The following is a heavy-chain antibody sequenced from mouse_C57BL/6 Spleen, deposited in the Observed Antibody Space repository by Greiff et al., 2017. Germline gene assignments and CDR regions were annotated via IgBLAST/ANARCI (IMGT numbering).Heavy chain of an antibody. V-gene: IGHV1-7*01. CDR3: SRRDGNSYAMDY. J-gene: IGHJ4*01. Sequence: VQRVESGAELAKPGASVKLSCKASGYTFTSYWMHWVKQRPGQGLEWIGYINPSSGYTKYNQKFKDKATLTADTSSSTAYMQLSSLTYEDSAVYYWSRRDGNSYAMDYWGQGTSVTVSS. D-gene: IGHD2-1*01. CDR1: GYTFTSYW. CDR2: INPSSGYT.